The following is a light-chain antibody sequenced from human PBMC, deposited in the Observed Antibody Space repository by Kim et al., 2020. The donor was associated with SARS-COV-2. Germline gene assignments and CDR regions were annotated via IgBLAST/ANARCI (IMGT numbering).Light chain of an antibody. CDR2: GKN. CDR1: SLRSYY. V-gene: IGLV3-19*01. Sequence: SSELTQDPAVSVALGQTVRITCQGDSLRSYYASWYQQKPGQAPVLVIYGKNNLPSGIPDRFSGSSSGNTASLTITGAQAEDEADYYCNSPDSSGNHLVFGGGTQLTV. CDR3: NSPDSSGNHLV. J-gene: IGLJ2*01.